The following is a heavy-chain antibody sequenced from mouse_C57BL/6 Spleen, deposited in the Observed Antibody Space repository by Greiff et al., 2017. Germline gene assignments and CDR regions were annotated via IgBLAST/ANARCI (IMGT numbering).Heavy chain of an antibody. Sequence: EVKLMESGGDLVKPGGSLKLSCAASGFTFSSYGMSWVRQTPDKRLEWVATISSGGSYTCYPDSVKGRFTISRDNAKNTLYLQMSSLKSEDTAMYYCARQDYGNYGFAYWGQGTLVTVSA. CDR3: ARQDYGNYGFAY. CDR2: ISSGGSYT. CDR1: GFTFSSYG. V-gene: IGHV5-6*01. J-gene: IGHJ3*01. D-gene: IGHD2-1*01.